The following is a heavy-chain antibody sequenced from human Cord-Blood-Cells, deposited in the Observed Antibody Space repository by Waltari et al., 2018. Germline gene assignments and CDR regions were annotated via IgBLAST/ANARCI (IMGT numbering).Heavy chain of an antibody. CDR3: AKDSESGSYFGDYYYYYGMDV. Sequence: QVQLVESGGGVVQPGGSLRLSCAASGFTFSSYGMHWVRQAPGKGLGWVAFIRYDGSNKYYADSVKGRFTISRDNSKNTLYLQMNSLRAEDTAVYYCAKDSESGSYFGDYYYYYGMDVWGQGTTVTVSS. D-gene: IGHD1-26*01. CDR2: IRYDGSNK. CDR1: GFTFSSYG. V-gene: IGHV3-30*02. J-gene: IGHJ6*02.